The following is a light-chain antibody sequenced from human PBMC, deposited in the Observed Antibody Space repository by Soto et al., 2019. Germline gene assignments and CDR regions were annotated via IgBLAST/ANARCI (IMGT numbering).Light chain of an antibody. Sequence: IQFTQSPSSLSSSVGDRVTITCLASQVISSYLAWYQQKPGKAPKLLIYAASTLQSGVPSRFSGSGSGTDFTLTISSLQPEDFATYYCQQLNSHPRTFGQGTKVDIK. CDR1: QVISSY. CDR3: QQLNSHPRT. V-gene: IGKV1-9*01. J-gene: IGKJ1*01. CDR2: AAS.